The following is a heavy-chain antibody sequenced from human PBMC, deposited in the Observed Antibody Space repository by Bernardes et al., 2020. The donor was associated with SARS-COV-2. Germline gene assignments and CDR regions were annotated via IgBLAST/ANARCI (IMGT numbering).Heavy chain of an antibody. J-gene: IGHJ6*02. V-gene: IGHV4-59*08. CDR3: ARHAPTTIFGVVIIANMDV. Sequence: SETLSLTCTVSGGSISSYYWSWIRQPPGKGLEWIGYIYYSGSTNYNPSLKSRVTISVDTSKNQFSLKLSSVTAADTAVYCCARHAPTTIFGVVIIANMDVWGQGTTVTVSS. CDR1: GGSISSYY. D-gene: IGHD3-3*01. CDR2: IYYSGST.